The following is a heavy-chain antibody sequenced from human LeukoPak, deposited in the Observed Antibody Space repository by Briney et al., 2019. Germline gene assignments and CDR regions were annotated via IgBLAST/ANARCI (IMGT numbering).Heavy chain of an antibody. V-gene: IGHV3-23*01. Sequence: GGSLRLSCAASGFTFSSYAMSWVRQAPGKGLEWVSAISGSGGSTYYADSVKGRFTISRDNSKNTLYLQMNSLRAEDTAVYYCAISNNPYYDFWSGYYLLDYWGQGTLVTVSS. CDR2: ISGSGGST. CDR1: GFTFSSYA. J-gene: IGHJ4*02. CDR3: AISNNPYYDFWSGYYLLDY. D-gene: IGHD3-3*01.